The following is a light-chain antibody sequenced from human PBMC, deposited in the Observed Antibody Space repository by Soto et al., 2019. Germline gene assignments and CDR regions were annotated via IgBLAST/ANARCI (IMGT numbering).Light chain of an antibody. V-gene: IGKV3-15*01. CDR1: QSVSSN. J-gene: IGKJ5*01. Sequence: ELGMTQSAATLSVYPGERATLSCRASQSVSSNLAWYQQKPGQAPRLLIYGASTRATGIPARFSGSGSGTEFTLTISSLQSEDFAVYYCQQYNNWSFTFGQGTRLEIK. CDR2: GAS. CDR3: QQYNNWSFT.